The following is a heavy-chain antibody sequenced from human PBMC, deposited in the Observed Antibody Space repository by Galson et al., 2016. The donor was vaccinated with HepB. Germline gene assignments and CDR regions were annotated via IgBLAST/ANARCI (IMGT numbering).Heavy chain of an antibody. CDR3: AKDGLYYYNARDYDYGGRGGNGLDV. D-gene: IGHD3-22*01. J-gene: IGHJ6*02. CDR2: MWYDGTNE. V-gene: IGHV3-33*06. Sequence: SLRLSCAASGFIFSRSGMHWVRQAPGKGLEWVAVMWYDGTNEKYADSVKGRFTISRDNSKNTLFLQMNSLRGEDTAVYYCAKDGLYYYNARDYDYGGRGGNGLDVWGQGTTVTVSS. CDR1: GFIFSRSG.